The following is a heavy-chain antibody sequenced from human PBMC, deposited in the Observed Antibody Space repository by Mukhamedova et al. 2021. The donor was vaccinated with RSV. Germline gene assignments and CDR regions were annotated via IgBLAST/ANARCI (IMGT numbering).Heavy chain of an antibody. CDR1: FTSYY. D-gene: IGHD5-18*01. CDR3: ARSQYSYATADLDY. V-gene: IGHV1-46*01. CDR2: INPSGGTT. J-gene: IGHJ4*02. Sequence: FTSYYMHWVRQAPGQGLEWMGIINPSGGTTTYAQKFQGRVTMTRDTSTSTLYMELSSLRSDDTAVYYRARSQYSYATADLDYWGQG.